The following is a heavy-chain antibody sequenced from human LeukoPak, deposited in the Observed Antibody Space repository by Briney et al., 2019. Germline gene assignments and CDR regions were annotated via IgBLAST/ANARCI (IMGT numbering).Heavy chain of an antibody. CDR1: GFTFTSFW. CDR2: INRDGTKT. V-gene: IGHV3-7*01. D-gene: IGHD2-2*01. J-gene: IGHJ4*02. CDR3: ASSQLPLPRQLDY. Sequence: TGGSLRLSCEASGFTFTSFWMTWVRQSPGKGLEWVANINRDGTKTTYVDSVKGRFTISRDNAKNSLYLQMNSLRAEDTAVYYCASSQLPLPRQLDYWGQGTLVTVSS.